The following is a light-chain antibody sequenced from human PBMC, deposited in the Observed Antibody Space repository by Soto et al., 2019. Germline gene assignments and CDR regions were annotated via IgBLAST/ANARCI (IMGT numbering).Light chain of an antibody. CDR1: SSNIGAGYD. Sequence: QSVLTQPPSVSGAPGQRVTLSCTGSSSNIGAGYDVHWYQQLPGTAPKLLIYGDNNRPSGVPDRLSASKSGTSASLAITGLQPEDEADYYCQSYDSSLSEVVFSGGTKLTVL. V-gene: IGLV1-40*01. J-gene: IGLJ3*02. CDR2: GDN. CDR3: QSYDSSLSEVV.